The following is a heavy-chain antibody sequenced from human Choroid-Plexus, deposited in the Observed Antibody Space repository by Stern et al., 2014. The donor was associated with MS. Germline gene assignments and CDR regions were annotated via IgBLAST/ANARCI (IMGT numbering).Heavy chain of an antibody. CDR1: GFTFGSCA. CDR3: AKDRQYLTYFFDH. D-gene: IGHD2/OR15-2a*01. J-gene: IGHJ5*02. CDR2: VSYDGSNK. V-gene: IGHV3-30*18. Sequence: MQLVESGGGVVQPGGPLRLSCVASGFTFGSCAMHWVRQAPGKGLEWVAGVSYDGSNKNYADSVKGRFTISRDNSQNTLYMQMSSLRPEDTAVYYCAKDRQYLTYFFDHWGQGSLVTVSS.